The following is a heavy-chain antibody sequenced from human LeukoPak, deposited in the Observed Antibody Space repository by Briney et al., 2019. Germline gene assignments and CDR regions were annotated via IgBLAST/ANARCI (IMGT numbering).Heavy chain of an antibody. D-gene: IGHD3-22*01. CDR3: AREEIGDYYDSSGYAD. Sequence: PSQTLSLTCAVSGGSISSGGYSWRWIRQPPGKGLEWIGYIYHSGSTYYNPSLKSRVTISVDRSKNQFSLKLSSVTAADTAVYYCAREEIGDYYDSSGYADWGQGTLVTVSS. CDR2: IYHSGST. V-gene: IGHV4-30-2*01. J-gene: IGHJ4*02. CDR1: GGSISSGGYS.